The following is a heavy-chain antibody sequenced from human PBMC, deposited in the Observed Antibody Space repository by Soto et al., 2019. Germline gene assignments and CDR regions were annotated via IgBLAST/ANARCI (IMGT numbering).Heavy chain of an antibody. V-gene: IGHV4-59*01. CDR1: GGSISSYY. Sequence: SETLSLTCTVSGGSISSYYWSWIRQPPGKGLEWIGYIYYSGSTNYNPSLKSRVTISVDTSKNQFSLKLSSVTAADTAVYYCARAEVGAIPGNWFDPWGQGTLVTAPQ. J-gene: IGHJ5*02. D-gene: IGHD1-26*01. CDR2: IYYSGST. CDR3: ARAEVGAIPGNWFDP.